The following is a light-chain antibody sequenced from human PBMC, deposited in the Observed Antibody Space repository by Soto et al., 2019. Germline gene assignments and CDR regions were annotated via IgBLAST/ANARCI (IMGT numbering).Light chain of an antibody. CDR2: EVN. J-gene: IGLJ1*01. Sequence: QSVLTQPPSVSGAPGQRVTISCPGSSSNFGGCYDVPWYQQHPGKAPKLLIYEVNNRPSGVPDRFSGSKSGNTASLTVSGLQAEDEAYYYCSSYAGSNNFGVFGTGTKVTVL. CDR1: SSNFGGCYD. CDR3: SSYAGSNNFGV. V-gene: IGLV2-8*01.